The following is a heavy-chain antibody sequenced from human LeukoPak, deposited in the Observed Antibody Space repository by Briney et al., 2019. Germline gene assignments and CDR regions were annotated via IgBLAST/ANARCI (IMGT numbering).Heavy chain of an antibody. D-gene: IGHD3-10*01. CDR3: AREGWGSYYRSYDY. CDR1: GGSLSSYY. CDR2: IYTSGST. Sequence: SETLSLTCTVSGGSLSSYYWSCLRQPAGKGLEWIGRIYTSGSTNYNPSLKNLVSMSEDTSKNQFSLKLSFVPAEDTGVYYCAREGWGSYYRSYDYWGQGIVVTVSS. V-gene: IGHV4-4*07. J-gene: IGHJ4*02.